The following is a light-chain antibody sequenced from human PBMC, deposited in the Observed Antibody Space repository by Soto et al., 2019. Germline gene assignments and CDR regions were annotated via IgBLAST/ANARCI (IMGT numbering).Light chain of an antibody. V-gene: IGLV2-14*01. CDR2: DVS. Sequence: QSALTQPASVSGSPGQSITISCTGTSSDVGGYNYVSWYQQHPGKAPKIMIYDVSNRPSGVSNRFSGSKSVNTASLTISGLQAEDEADYYCSSYTSSSTVLFGGGTKLTVL. J-gene: IGLJ2*01. CDR3: SSYTSSSTVL. CDR1: SSDVGGYNY.